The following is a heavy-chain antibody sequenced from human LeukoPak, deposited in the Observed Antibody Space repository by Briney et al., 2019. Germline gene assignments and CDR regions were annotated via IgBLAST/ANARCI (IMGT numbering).Heavy chain of an antibody. J-gene: IGHJ4*02. CDR1: GGSISSSY. CDR2: IYYSGST. CDR3: ARHTNDRGYSGYDPSYYFDY. Sequence: SETLSLTCTVSGGSISSSYWSWIRQPPGKGLEWIGHIYYSGSTNYNPSLKSRVTISVDTSKNQFSLKLSSVTAADTAVYYCARHTNDRGYSGYDPSYYFDYWGQGTLVTVSS. V-gene: IGHV4-59*08. D-gene: IGHD5-12*01.